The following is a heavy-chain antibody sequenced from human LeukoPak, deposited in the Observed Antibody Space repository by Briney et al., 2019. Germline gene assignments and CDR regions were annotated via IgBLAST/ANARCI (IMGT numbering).Heavy chain of an antibody. D-gene: IGHD2-21*01. CDR1: GGTFSSYA. J-gene: IGHJ6*02. V-gene: IGHV1-69*04. Sequence: GASVKVSCKASGGTFSSYAISWVRQAPEQGLEWMGRIIPILGIANYAQKFQGRVTITADKSTSTAYMELSSLRSEDTAVYYCARSYEEDNYYYYYGMDVWGQGTTVTVSS. CDR2: IIPILGIA. CDR3: ARSYEEDNYYYYYGMDV.